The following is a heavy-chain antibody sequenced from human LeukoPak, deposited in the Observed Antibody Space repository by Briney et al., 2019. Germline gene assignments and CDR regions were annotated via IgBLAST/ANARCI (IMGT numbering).Heavy chain of an antibody. Sequence: SETLSLTCTVSGGSISSSSYYWGWTRQPPGEGLEWIGSIYYSGSTYYNPSLKGRVTISVDTSKNQFSLKLSSVTAADTAVYYCARALRIAVAGEGVWFDPWGQGTLVTVSS. J-gene: IGHJ5*02. D-gene: IGHD6-19*01. CDR1: GGSISSSSYY. V-gene: IGHV4-39*07. CDR2: IYYSGST. CDR3: ARALRIAVAGEGVWFDP.